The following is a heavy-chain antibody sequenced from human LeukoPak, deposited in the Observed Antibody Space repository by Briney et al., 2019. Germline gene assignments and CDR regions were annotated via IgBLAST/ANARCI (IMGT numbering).Heavy chain of an antibody. D-gene: IGHD1-26*01. J-gene: IGHJ4*02. Sequence: SETLSLTCTVSGASISNYYWSWIRQPAGKGLEWIGRVYTSGSTTYNPSLKSRVTISVDKSKNQFFLKLSPVTAADTAVYYCAGRDYWGQGTLVTVSS. CDR1: GASISNYY. V-gene: IGHV4-4*07. CDR3: AGRDY. CDR2: VYTSGST.